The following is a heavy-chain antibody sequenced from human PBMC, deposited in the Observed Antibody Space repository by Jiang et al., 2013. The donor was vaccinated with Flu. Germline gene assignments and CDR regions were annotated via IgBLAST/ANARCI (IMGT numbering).Heavy chain of an antibody. D-gene: IGHD3-22*01. Sequence: QTLSLTCAISGDSVSSNSAAWNWIRQSPSRGLEWLGRTYYRSKWYNDYAVSVKSRITINPDTSKNQFSLQLNSVTPEDTAVYYCASHKYYYDSSGYQLDAFDIWGQGTMVTVSS. V-gene: IGHV6-1*01. CDR2: TYYRSKWYN. CDR1: GDSVSSNSAA. CDR3: ASHKYYYDSSGYQLDAFDI. J-gene: IGHJ3*02.